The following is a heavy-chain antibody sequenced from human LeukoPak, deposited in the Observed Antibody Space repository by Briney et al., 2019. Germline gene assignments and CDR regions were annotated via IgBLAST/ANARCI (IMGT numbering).Heavy chain of an antibody. CDR1: GYTFTSYA. CDR2: IIPIFGTA. D-gene: IGHD2-15*01. V-gene: IGHV1-69*13. Sequence: ASVKVSCKASGYTFTSYAISWVRQAPGQGLEWMGGIIPIFGTANNAQKFQGRVTITADESTSTAYMELSSLRSEDTAVYYCARAVDATGVSWFDPWGQGTLVTVSS. CDR3: ARAVDATGVSWFDP. J-gene: IGHJ5*02.